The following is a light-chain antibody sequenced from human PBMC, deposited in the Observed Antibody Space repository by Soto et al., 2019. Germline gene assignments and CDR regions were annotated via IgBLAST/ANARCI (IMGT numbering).Light chain of an antibody. Sequence: MSQSPSTLSGSVGDRVTITCRASQSVTNTLAWYQHKPGQAPRLLISYASRGATGIPSRFSGSGSGTDFTLTINSLQSEDFAVYYCQQYYTWPVTFGGGTKVDIK. J-gene: IGKJ4*01. CDR2: YAS. CDR1: QSVTNT. V-gene: IGKV3-15*01. CDR3: QQYYTWPVT.